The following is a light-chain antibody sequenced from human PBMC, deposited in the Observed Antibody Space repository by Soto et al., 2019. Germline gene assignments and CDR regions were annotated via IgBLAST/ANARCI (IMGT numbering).Light chain of an antibody. CDR1: QGISRW. J-gene: IGKJ1*01. Sequence: DIQMTQSPSTLSASVGDRVTITCRASQGISRWLAWYQQKPGRAPKLLIYEASILESGVPSRFSGSGSGTEFTLTMSRLQPSDFATYYCQQSNSKSWTFGQGTRVDIK. CDR3: QQSNSKSWT. V-gene: IGKV1-5*01. CDR2: EAS.